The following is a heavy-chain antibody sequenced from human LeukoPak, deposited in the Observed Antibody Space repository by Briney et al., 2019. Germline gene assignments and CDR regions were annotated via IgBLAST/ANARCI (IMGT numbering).Heavy chain of an antibody. J-gene: IGHJ5*02. D-gene: IGHD3-10*01. V-gene: IGHV4-61*02. CDR2: IYTSGST. Sequence: KPSEILSLTCTVSGGSISSGSYYWSWIRQPAGKGLEWIGRIYTSGSTNYNPSLKSRVTISVDTSKNQFSLKLSSVTAADTAVYYCAGVWFGELSSWFDPWGQGTLVTVSS. CDR3: AGVWFGELSSWFDP. CDR1: GGSISSGSYY.